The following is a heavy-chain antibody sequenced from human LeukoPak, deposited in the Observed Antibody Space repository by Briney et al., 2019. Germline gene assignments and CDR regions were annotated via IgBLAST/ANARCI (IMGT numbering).Heavy chain of an antibody. CDR3: ARGFDCSSTSCSCVDV. J-gene: IGHJ6*02. V-gene: IGHV3-11*01. Sequence: GGALRLSCVASGFPFSDYYMSWIRQAPGEGLDWAAYLSGSGSDLYYADSVKGRFTISRDNAKHSLHLKMNSLRAEDTAVYYCARGFDCSSTSCSCVDVWGQGTTATVSS. D-gene: IGHD2-2*01. CDR2: LSGSGSDL. CDR1: GFPFSDYY.